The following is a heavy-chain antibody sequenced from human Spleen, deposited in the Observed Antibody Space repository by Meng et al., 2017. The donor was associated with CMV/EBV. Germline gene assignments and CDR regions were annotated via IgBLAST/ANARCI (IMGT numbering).Heavy chain of an antibody. CDR2: VYYNGRT. Sequence: SETLSLTCTVSTGYIKSFYWSWIRQSPGKGLEWIGSVYYNGRTDYNPSLRSRVAISIETSKDQFSLMLRSVTAADTAVYYCARARRDIVATITKGNWFDPWGQGTLVTVSS. D-gene: IGHD5-12*01. CDR3: ARARRDIVATITKGNWFDP. CDR1: TGYIKSFY. J-gene: IGHJ5*02. V-gene: IGHV4-59*01.